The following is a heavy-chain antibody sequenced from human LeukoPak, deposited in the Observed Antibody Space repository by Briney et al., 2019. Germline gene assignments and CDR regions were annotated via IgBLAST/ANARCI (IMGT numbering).Heavy chain of an antibody. J-gene: IGHJ3*02. D-gene: IGHD2-21*01. V-gene: IGHV3-11*04. Sequence: GGSLRLSCAASGFTFSDYYMNWIRQAPGKGLEWVSHISTSGSSIYYADSVKGRFTISRDNAKNSLYLQMNSLRAEDTAVYYCAGGDGSDAFDIWGQGTMVTVSS. CDR1: GFTFSDYY. CDR2: ISTSGSSI. CDR3: AGGDGSDAFDI.